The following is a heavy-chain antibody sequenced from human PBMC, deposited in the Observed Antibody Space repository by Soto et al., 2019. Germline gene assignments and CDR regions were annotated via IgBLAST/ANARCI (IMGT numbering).Heavy chain of an antibody. V-gene: IGHV1-8*01. CDR3: ARGRSSYGDYINWYFDL. J-gene: IGHJ2*01. CDR1: GYTFTNYD. Sequence: QVQLVQSGAEVKKPGASVKVSCKASGYTFTNYDINWVRQATGQGLEWVGWMNPNSGHTGFAHKFQGRVTMTRDTSISTAYMELSSLSSEDTAVYYCARGRSSYGDYINWYFDLWGRGTLVTVSS. D-gene: IGHD4-17*01. CDR2: MNPNSGHT.